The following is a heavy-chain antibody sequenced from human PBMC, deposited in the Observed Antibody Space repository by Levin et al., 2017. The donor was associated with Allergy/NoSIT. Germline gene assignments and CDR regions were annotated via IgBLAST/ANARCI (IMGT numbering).Heavy chain of an antibody. Sequence: SETLSLTCAVYGGSFSGYYWSWIRQPPGKGLEWIGEINHSGSTNYNPTLKSRVTISVDTSKNQFSLKLSSVTAADTAVYYCASWYSIEYSSSSVPGDYWGQGTLVTVSS. CDR2: INHSGST. J-gene: IGHJ4*02. CDR3: ASWYSIEYSSSSVPGDY. V-gene: IGHV4-34*01. D-gene: IGHD6-6*01. CDR1: GGSFSGYY.